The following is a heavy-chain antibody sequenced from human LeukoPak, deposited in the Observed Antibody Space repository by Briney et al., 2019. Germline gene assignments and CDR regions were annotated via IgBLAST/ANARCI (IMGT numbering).Heavy chain of an antibody. CDR1: GFTFSSYG. CDR3: TREAYGDYAFDY. D-gene: IGHD4-17*01. J-gene: IGHJ4*02. Sequence: PGGSLRLSCAASGFTFSSYGMHWVRQAPGKGLEWVGFIRSKAYGGTTEYAASVKGRFTISRDDSKSIAYLQMNSLKTEDTAVYYCTREAYGDYAFDYWGQGTLVTVSS. CDR2: IRSKAYGGTT. V-gene: IGHV3-49*04.